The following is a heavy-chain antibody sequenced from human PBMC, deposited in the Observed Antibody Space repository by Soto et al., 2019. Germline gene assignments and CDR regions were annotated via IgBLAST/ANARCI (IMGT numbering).Heavy chain of an antibody. D-gene: IGHD3-22*01. CDR2: IHSSGSI. V-gene: IGHV4-30-4*01. CDR1: GGSISSDDYY. Sequence: SETLSLTCTLSGGSISSDDYYWSWIRQAPGRGLEWIGYIHSSGSIYYNPSLKGRATMSIDTAGNQFSLKVSSVTVADTAVYYCARDLDGLHDDTSGPFPRPGWGQGTLVTVS. CDR3: ARDLDGLHDDTSGPFPRPG. J-gene: IGHJ1*01.